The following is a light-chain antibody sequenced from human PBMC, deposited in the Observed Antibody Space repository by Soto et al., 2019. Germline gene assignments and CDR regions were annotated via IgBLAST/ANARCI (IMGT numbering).Light chain of an antibody. CDR2: KTS. J-gene: IGKJ1*01. CDR1: QSISTW. V-gene: IGKV1-5*03. CDR3: QHYNTYSQT. Sequence: DIQMTPSPSTLSASVGDRVTITCRASQSISTWLAWYQQKPGKAPKLLIYKTSTLESGVPSRFSGSGSGTEFTLTISSLQPDDFATYYCQHYNTYSQTFGQGTKGDNK.